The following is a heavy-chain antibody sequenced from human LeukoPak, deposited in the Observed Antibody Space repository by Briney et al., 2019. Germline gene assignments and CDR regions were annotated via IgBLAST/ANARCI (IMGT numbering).Heavy chain of an antibody. CDR2: IYYSGST. D-gene: IGHD4-23*01. CDR3: ARGPNYGGNSVAFDI. Sequence: SETLSLTCTVSGGSISSYYWSWIRQPPGKGLEWIGYIYYSGSTNYNPSLKSRVTISVDTSKNQFSLKLSSVTAADTAVYYCARGPNYGGNSVAFDIWGQGTIVTVSS. V-gene: IGHV4-59*01. CDR1: GGSISSYY. J-gene: IGHJ3*02.